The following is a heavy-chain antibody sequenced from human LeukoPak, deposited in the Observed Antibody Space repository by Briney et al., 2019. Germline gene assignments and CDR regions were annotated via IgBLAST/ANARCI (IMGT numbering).Heavy chain of an antibody. D-gene: IGHD4-23*01. J-gene: IGHJ4*02. V-gene: IGHV3-23*01. CDR3: AKDILRWSFDS. Sequence: GGSLRLSCAASGFTFSSYAMSWVRQAPGKGLECVAGLDNDDKTYYAESVRGRFTISRDISKNTISLQMTSLRGEDTAVYYCAKDILRWSFDSWGQGVLVAVSS. CDR1: GFTFSSYA. CDR2: LDNDDKT.